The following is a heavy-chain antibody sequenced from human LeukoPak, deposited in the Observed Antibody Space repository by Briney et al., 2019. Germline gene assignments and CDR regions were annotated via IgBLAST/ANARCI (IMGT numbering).Heavy chain of an antibody. V-gene: IGHV3-21*01. CDR3: ARVPRYTSSWYHFDY. D-gene: IGHD6-13*01. CDR2: ISSSSSYI. CDR1: GFTFSSYS. Sequence: PGGSLRLSCAASGFTFSSYSMNWVRQAPGKGLEWVSSISSSSSYIYYADSVKGRFTISRDNAKNSLYLQMNSLRAEDTAVYYCARVPRYTSSWYHFDYWGQGTLVTVSS. J-gene: IGHJ4*02.